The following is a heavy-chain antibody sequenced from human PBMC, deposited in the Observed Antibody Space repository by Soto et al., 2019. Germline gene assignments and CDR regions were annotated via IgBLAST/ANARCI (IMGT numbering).Heavy chain of an antibody. CDR2: IDPSDSYT. Sequence: GESLKISCKGSGYGFTSYWISWVRQMPGKGLEWMGRIDPSDSYTNYSPSFQGHVTISADKSISTAYLQWSSLKASDTAMYYFARQRYCSGGSCYSGWFDPWGQGTLVTVSS. D-gene: IGHD2-15*01. CDR1: GYGFTSYW. V-gene: IGHV5-10-1*01. CDR3: ARQRYCSGGSCYSGWFDP. J-gene: IGHJ5*02.